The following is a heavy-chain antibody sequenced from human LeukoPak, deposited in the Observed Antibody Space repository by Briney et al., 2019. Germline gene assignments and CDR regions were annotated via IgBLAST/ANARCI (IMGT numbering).Heavy chain of an antibody. CDR1: GFTFSSYR. D-gene: IGHD3-22*01. CDR3: ARESYYYDNSGQRDWFDP. Sequence: PGGSLRLSCAASGFTFSSYRMNWVRQAPGKGLAWVSSISGGSSYKYYADSVKGRFTISRDNAKNSLYLQMNSLRAEDTAVYYCARESYYYDNSGQRDWFDPWGQGTLVTVSS. J-gene: IGHJ5*02. V-gene: IGHV3-21*01. CDR2: ISGGSSYK.